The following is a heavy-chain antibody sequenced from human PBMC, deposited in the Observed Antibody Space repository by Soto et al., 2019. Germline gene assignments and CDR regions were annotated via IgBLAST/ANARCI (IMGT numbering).Heavy chain of an antibody. CDR1: GGTFSSYA. Sequence: ASVKVSCKASGGTFSSYAISWVRQAPGQGLEWMGGIIPIFGTANYAQKFQGRVTITADESTSTAYMELSSLRSEDTAVYYCARLGSSGYLYGMDVWGQGTTVTVSS. CDR3: ARLGSSGYLYGMDV. V-gene: IGHV1-69*13. D-gene: IGHD3-22*01. J-gene: IGHJ6*02. CDR2: IIPIFGTA.